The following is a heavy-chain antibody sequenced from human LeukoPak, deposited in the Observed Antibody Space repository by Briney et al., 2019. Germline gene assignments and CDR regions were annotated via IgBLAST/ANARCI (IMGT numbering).Heavy chain of an antibody. CDR2: IKQDGSQK. J-gene: IGHJ3*02. V-gene: IGHV3-7*01. CDR1: GFTSSRYW. CDR3: ARGGTYDI. Sequence: GGSLRLSCVASGFTSSRYWMTWFRQAPGKGLEWAANIKQDGSQKNYVDSVKGRFTISRDNAKKSLYLQMNSLRGEDTAVYFCARGGTYDIWGQGTRVTVSS.